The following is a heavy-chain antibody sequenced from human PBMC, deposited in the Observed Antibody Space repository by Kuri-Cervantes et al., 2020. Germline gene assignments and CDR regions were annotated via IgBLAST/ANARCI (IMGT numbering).Heavy chain of an antibody. J-gene: IGHJ4*02. CDR2: IRSKAYGGTT. Sequence: SLKISCTASGFTFGDYTMIWFRQAPGKGLEWVGFIRSKAYGGTTEYAASVRGRFTISRDDSKSIAYLQMNSLKAEDTAVYYCSGVPAATDDFDYWGQGTLVTVSS. CDR3: SGVPAATDDFDY. D-gene: IGHD2-2*01. V-gene: IGHV3-49*03. CDR1: GFTFGDYT.